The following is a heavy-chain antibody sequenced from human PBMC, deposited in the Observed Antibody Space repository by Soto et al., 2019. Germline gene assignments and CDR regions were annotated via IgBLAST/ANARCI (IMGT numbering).Heavy chain of an antibody. CDR1: GDSISNYY. V-gene: IGHV4-59*08. CDR3: ARHLWVGSSWYLGAFDI. J-gene: IGHJ3*02. Sequence: QVQLQESGPGLVKPSETLSLTCTVSGDSISNYYWSWIRQPPGKGLEWIGYIYYSGSTNYNPSLKRRVTISVETSKNPFSLKLSSVTAAATAVYYCARHLWVGSSWYLGAFDIWGQGTMVTVSS. CDR2: IYYSGST. D-gene: IGHD6-13*01.